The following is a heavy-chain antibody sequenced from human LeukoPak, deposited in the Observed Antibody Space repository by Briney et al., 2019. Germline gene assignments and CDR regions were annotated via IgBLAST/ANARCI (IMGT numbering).Heavy chain of an antibody. Sequence: GGSLRLSCAASGFTFSRHAIHWVRQAPGKGQEWVAVISADGSVKYYADSVKGRFTISRDNSKNTLYLQMNSLRAEDTAVYYCVRNLAVAGTCFDSWGQGTLVTVSS. CDR3: VRNLAVAGTCFDS. CDR1: GFTFSRHA. CDR2: ISADGSVK. J-gene: IGHJ4*02. D-gene: IGHD6-19*01. V-gene: IGHV3-30*04.